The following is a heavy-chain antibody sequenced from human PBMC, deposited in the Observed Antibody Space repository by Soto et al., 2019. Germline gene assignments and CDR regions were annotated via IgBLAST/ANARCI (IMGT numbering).Heavy chain of an antibody. V-gene: IGHV4-61*01. CDR1: GVCVSSGSYY. J-gene: IGHJ4*02. D-gene: IGHD2-2*01. CDR3: ARVIGGSTRTHLVDH. CDR2: IYYSGST. Sequence: SETFLTCTVSGVCVSSGSYYWSWIRQPPGKGLEWIGYIYYSGSTNYSPSLKSRVTISVDTSKNQFSLKLSSVTAAYTAVYYCARVIGGSTRTHLVDHCGQATLVTXS.